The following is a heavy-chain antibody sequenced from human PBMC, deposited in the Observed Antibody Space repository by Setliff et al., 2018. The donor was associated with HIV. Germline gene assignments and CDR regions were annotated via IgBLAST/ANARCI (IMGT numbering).Heavy chain of an antibody. D-gene: IGHD3-22*01. Sequence: GESLKISCAASGFTFSNYAMGWVRQAPGEGLEWVSAILSTGERTFYADSVKGRFTISRDNSKNTVYLQMNSLRAEDTAEYYCAKELAASGLGYFDSWGRGILVTVSS. CDR2: ILSTGERT. V-gene: IGHV3-23*01. CDR1: GFTFSNYA. J-gene: IGHJ4*02. CDR3: AKELAASGLGYFDS.